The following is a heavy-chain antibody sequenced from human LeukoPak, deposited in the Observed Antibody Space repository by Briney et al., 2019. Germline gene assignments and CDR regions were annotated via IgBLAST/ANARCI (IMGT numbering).Heavy chain of an antibody. Sequence: SETLSLTCSVSGGSISSDSHFWGWIRQSPGKGLEWIVSFSKSWGTYYHPSLQSRVSISTDMSNNQFSLRLNSVTAADTAVYYCARHADRGSHQLGVDNWDQGTLSPSPQ. CDR2: FSKSWGT. V-gene: IGHV4-39*01. CDR3: ARHADRGSHQLGVDN. CDR1: GGSISSDSHF. D-gene: IGHD5-12*01. J-gene: IGHJ4*02.